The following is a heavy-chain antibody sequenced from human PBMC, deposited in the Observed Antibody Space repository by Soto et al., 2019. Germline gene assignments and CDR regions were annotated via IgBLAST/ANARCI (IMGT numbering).Heavy chain of an antibody. Sequence: SETLSLTCAVYGGSFNGYYCTWIRQPPGKGLEWIGEIKHSGSTNYNPSLKSRVTISVDTSKNQFSLNLTSVTAADTAAYYCARGTFRGYSYGYYFDYWGQGTLVTVSS. CDR1: GGSFNGYY. CDR2: IKHSGST. CDR3: ARGTFRGYSYGYYFDY. D-gene: IGHD5-18*01. J-gene: IGHJ4*02. V-gene: IGHV4-34*01.